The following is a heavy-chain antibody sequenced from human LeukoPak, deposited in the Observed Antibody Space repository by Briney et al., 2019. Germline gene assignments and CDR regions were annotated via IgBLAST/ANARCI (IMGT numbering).Heavy chain of an antibody. CDR3: AKDEIVVVITKGAFDY. CDR2: IKQDGSEK. J-gene: IGHJ4*02. Sequence: GGSLRLSCAASGFTFSDYWMSWVRQAPGKGLEWVANIKQDGSEKYYVDSLKGRFTISRDNAKNSLYLQMNSLRAEDTAVYYCAKDEIVVVITKGAFDYWGQGTLVSVSS. CDR1: GFTFSDYW. V-gene: IGHV3-7*03. D-gene: IGHD3-22*01.